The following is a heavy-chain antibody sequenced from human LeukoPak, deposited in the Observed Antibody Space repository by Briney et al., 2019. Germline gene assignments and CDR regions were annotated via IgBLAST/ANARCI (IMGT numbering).Heavy chain of an antibody. Sequence: KPSETLSLTCTVSGGSISSYYLSWIRQPPGKGLEWIGYIYYSGSTNYNPSLKSRVTISVDTSKNQFSLKLSSVTAADTAVYYCARDQMWVRGVIIGRSDAFDIWGQGTMVTVSS. CDR3: ARDQMWVRGVIIGRSDAFDI. CDR1: GGSISSYY. V-gene: IGHV4-59*01. D-gene: IGHD3-10*01. J-gene: IGHJ3*02. CDR2: IYYSGST.